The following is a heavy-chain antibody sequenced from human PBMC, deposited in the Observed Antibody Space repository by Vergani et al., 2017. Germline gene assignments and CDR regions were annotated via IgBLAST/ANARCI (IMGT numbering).Heavy chain of an antibody. V-gene: IGHV4-59*12. CDR2: IYDSGDT. D-gene: IGHD5-24*01. Sequence: QVKLQESGPGLLKPSETLSLTCTVSGGSISSYYWTWFRQPPGKGLVWIGYIYDSGDTKYNPSLNSRVTISLDTSKNQFSLKLRSVIPADTAVYYCATMGGATFNRPYNWFDPRGQGTLVTVSS. J-gene: IGHJ5*02. CDR1: GGSISSYY. CDR3: ATMGGATFNRPYNWFDP.